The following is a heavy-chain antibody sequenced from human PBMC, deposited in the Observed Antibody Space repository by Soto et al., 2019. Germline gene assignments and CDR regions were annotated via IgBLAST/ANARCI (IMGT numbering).Heavy chain of an antibody. D-gene: IGHD2-2*01. CDR1: GGSFSGYH. Sequence: SETLSLTCAVYGGSFSGYHWSWIRQPPGKGLEWIGEINHIGSTNYNPSLKSRVTISVDTSKTQFSRKLSSVTAVDTVVYYFARGENPGYCSSTSCQNWFDPWGQGTLVTVSS. J-gene: IGHJ5*02. CDR3: ARGENPGYCSSTSCQNWFDP. V-gene: IGHV4-34*01. CDR2: INHIGST.